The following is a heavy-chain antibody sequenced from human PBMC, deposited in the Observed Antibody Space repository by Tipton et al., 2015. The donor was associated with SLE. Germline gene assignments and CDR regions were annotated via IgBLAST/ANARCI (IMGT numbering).Heavy chain of an antibody. CDR2: ISAYNGNT. Sequence: QLVQSGAEVKKPGASVKVSCKASGYTFTSYGISWVRQAPGQGLEWMGWISAYNGNTNYAQKLQGRVTMTTDTSTSTAYMELRSLRSDDTAVYYCARAQTYYDFWSGYSSGYYYYYVDVWGKGTTVTVSS. V-gene: IGHV1-18*01. CDR1: GYTFTSYG. CDR3: ARAQTYYDFWSGYSSGYYYYYVDV. D-gene: IGHD3-3*01. J-gene: IGHJ6*03.